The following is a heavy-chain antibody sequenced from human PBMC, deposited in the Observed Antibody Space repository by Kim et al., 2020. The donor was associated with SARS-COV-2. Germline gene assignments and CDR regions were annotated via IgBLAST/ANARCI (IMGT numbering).Heavy chain of an antibody. J-gene: IGHJ5*02. Sequence: YVDSVKGRFTISRDNAKNSLYLQMNSLRAEDTAVYYCARVWLGSGLFFDPWGQGTLVTVSS. D-gene: IGHD6-19*01. V-gene: IGHV3-7*03. CDR3: ARVWLGSGLFFDP.